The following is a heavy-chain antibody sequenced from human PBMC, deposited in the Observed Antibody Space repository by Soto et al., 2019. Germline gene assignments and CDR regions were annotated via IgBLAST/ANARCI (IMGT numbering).Heavy chain of an antibody. J-gene: IGHJ4*02. D-gene: IGHD3-16*02. Sequence: GVSLRLSCAASGFTFSSYAMNWVRQSPGKGLEWVSTITGSGGVTYYADSVKGRFTISRDNSKNTLYLQMNSLRAEDTAVYYCVKNIIFKGPLAYFNFWGQGTLLTVSS. CDR3: VKNIIFKGPLAYFNF. CDR2: ITGSGGVT. CDR1: GFTFSSYA. V-gene: IGHV3-23*01.